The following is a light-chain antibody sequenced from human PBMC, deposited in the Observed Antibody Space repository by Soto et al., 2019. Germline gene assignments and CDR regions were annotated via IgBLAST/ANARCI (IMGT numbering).Light chain of an antibody. CDR2: KAS. V-gene: IGKV1-5*03. Sequence: DIQMTQSPSTLSASVGDRVTFTCQASQSVSSWVAWYQQKPGKAPNLLITKASSLESGVPSRFSGSGTGTEFTLTLNGLQPDDFATYYCQQYKSFLGTFGQGTKVEIK. CDR3: QQYKSFLGT. CDR1: QSVSSW. J-gene: IGKJ1*01.